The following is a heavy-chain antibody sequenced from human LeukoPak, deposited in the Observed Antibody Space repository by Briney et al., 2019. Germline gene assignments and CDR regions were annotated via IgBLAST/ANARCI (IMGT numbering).Heavy chain of an antibody. Sequence: SETLSLTCAVYGGSFSGYYWSWIRQPPGKGLEWIGEINHSGSTNYNPSLKSRVTISVDTSKNQFSLKLSSVTAADTAVYYCARETSCSGGSCYSYYYYMDVWGKGTTVTVSS. CDR3: ARETSCSGGSCYSYYYYMDV. V-gene: IGHV4-34*01. D-gene: IGHD2-15*01. J-gene: IGHJ6*03. CDR2: INHSGST. CDR1: GGSFSGYY.